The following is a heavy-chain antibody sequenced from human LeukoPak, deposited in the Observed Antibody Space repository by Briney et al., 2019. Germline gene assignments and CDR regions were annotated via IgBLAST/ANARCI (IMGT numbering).Heavy chain of an antibody. Sequence: GGSLRLSCAASGFTFSSYGMHWVRQAPGKGLEWVAVISYDGSNKYYADSVKGRFTISRDNSKNTLYLQMNSLRAEDTAVYYCAKDPHRGYSYGGWYFDYWGQGTLVTVSS. D-gene: IGHD5-18*01. V-gene: IGHV3-30*18. CDR2: ISYDGSNK. CDR3: AKDPHRGYSYGGWYFDY. CDR1: GFTFSSYG. J-gene: IGHJ4*02.